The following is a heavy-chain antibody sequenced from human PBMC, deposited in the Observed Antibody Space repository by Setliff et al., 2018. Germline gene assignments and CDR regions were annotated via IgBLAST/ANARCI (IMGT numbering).Heavy chain of an antibody. D-gene: IGHD6-19*01. CDR3: ARDRVSGWYIKHDHYNNRGNFRSHSNRENWF. V-gene: IGHV1-8*01. Sequence: ASVKVSCKASGYTFTSYDIHWVRQAPGQGLEWMGWMNPNSGNTGFAQNFQGRVTMTRNTSISTAYMELSSLRSAATAVYYCARDRVSGWYIKHDHYNNRGNFRSHSNRENWF. J-gene: IGHJ5*01. CDR2: MNPNSGNT. CDR1: GYTFTSYD.